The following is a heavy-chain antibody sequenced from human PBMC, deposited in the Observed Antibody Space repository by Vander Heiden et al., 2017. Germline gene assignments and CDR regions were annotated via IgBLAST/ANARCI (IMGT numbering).Heavy chain of an antibody. CDR3: ARDRTEGSYRPKRFDY. V-gene: IGHV1-18*01. J-gene: IGHJ4*02. D-gene: IGHD3-16*02. CDR2: ISAYNGNT. CDR1: GYTFTSDG. Sequence: QVQLVQPGAEVTKPGASVKVSCKASGYTFTSDGISWVRQAPGQGLEWMGWISAYNGNTNYAQKLQGRVTMTTDTSTSTAYMELRSLRSDDTAVYYCARDRTEGSYRPKRFDYWGQGTLVTVSS.